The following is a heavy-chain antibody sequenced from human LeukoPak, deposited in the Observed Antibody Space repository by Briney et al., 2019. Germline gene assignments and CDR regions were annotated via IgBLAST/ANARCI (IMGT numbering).Heavy chain of an antibody. D-gene: IGHD5-24*01. J-gene: IGHJ4*02. CDR3: ARVYRQLLGE. V-gene: IGHV4-4*02. Sequence: SETLSLTCAVSGVSISSSNWWGWVRQPPGKGLEGIGEIYHRGSTNYNPSLKSRVTISVDKAKNQFSLKLRSVTAADTAVYYCARVYRQLLGEWGQGTLVTGSS. CDR2: IYHRGST. CDR1: GVSISSSNW.